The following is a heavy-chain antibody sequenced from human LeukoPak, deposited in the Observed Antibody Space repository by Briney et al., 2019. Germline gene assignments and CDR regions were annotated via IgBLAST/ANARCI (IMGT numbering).Heavy chain of an antibody. V-gene: IGHV4-39*07. J-gene: IGHJ3*02. Sequence: SETLSLTCTVSGGSISSSSYYWGWIRQPPGKGLEWIGSIYYSGSTYYNPSLKSRVTISVDTSKNQFSLKLSSVTAADTAVYYCARGRDYYGSGSSGNAFDIWGQGTMVTVSS. CDR1: GGSISSSSYY. D-gene: IGHD3-10*01. CDR2: IYYSGST. CDR3: ARGRDYYGSGSSGNAFDI.